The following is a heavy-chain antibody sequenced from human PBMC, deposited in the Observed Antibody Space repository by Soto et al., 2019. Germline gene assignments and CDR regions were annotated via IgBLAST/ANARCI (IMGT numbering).Heavy chain of an antibody. CDR3: AKEAVDGDGLWRVEE. J-gene: IGHJ4*02. CDR1: GFRSSSA. CDR2: ITGGAST. Sequence: HLAVSLCPSFVVSGFRSSSAIIWVRQAPGKGQEWVSGITGGASTEYAASVKGRSTISRDTSKNTVYLQMNSLRAEDTAMYYCAKEAVDGDGLWRVEEWGKGNLVTV. D-gene: IGHD2-21*01. V-gene: IGHV3-23*01.